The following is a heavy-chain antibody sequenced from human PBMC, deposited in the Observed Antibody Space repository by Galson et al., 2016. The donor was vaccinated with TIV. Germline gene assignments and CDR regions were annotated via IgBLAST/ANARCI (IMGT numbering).Heavy chain of an antibody. J-gene: IGHJ4*02. CDR3: IRDLGRRRDY. D-gene: IGHD7-27*01. V-gene: IGHV1-46*03. CDR2: IDPTYGGT. Sequence: SVKVSCKASGNIFTRDYVHWVRQAPGQGLEWMGVIDPTYGGTTFAQKFQALVTMTRDTSTSTVYMEVSGLKSDDTAVYYCIRDLGRRRDYWGQGTLVTVSS. CDR1: GNIFTRDY.